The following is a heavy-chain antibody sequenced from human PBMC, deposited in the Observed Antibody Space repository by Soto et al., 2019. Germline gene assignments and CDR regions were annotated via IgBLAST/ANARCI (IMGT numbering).Heavy chain of an antibody. J-gene: IGHJ5*02. CDR3: ARGRGITMVRGVITPLGWFDP. D-gene: IGHD3-10*01. CDR2: IYYSGST. V-gene: IGHV4-31*03. Sequence: SETLSLTCTVSGGSISSGGYYWSWIRQHPGKGLGWIGYIYYSGSTYYNPSLKSRVTISVDTSKNQFSLKLSSVTAADTAVYYCARGRGITMVRGVITPLGWFDPWGQGALVTVSS. CDR1: GGSISSGGYY.